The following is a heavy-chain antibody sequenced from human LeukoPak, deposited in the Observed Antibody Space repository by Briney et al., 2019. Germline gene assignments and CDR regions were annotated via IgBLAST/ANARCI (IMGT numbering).Heavy chain of an antibody. V-gene: IGHV4-4*07. CDR2: IYTSGST. CDR3: ARDVPVLRSLEPDYYGMDV. J-gene: IGHJ6*02. D-gene: IGHD3-3*01. Sequence: SETLSLTCTVSGGSISSYYWSWIRQPAGKGLEWIGRIYTSGSTNYNPSLKSRVTMSVDTSKNQFSLKLSSVTAADTAVYYCARDVPVLRSLEPDYYGMDVWGQGTTVTVSS. CDR1: GGSISSYY.